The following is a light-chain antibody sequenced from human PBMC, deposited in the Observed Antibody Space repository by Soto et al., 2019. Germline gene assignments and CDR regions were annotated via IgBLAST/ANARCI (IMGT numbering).Light chain of an antibody. CDR3: QQYNSYS. V-gene: IGKV1-5*01. CDR2: DAS. Sequence: DIQMTQSPSSLSASVGDRVTISCRASQSISAYLNWYQQRPGKAPTLLIYDASTLESGVPSRFSGSGSGTEFTLTISSLQPDDFATYYCQQYNSYSFGQGTKVDI. J-gene: IGKJ1*01. CDR1: QSISAY.